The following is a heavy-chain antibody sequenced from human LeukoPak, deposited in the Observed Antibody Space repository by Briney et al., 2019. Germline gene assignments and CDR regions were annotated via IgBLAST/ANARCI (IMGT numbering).Heavy chain of an antibody. J-gene: IGHJ5*02. Sequence: PGRSLRLSCAASGFTFSSYGMHWVRQAPGKGLEWVAVISYDGGNKYYADSVKGRFTISRDNAKNSVFLEMNSLRADDTAVYYCVREGLTGYFDAWGQGTLVTVSS. D-gene: IGHD6-25*01. CDR1: GFTFSSYG. V-gene: IGHV3-30*03. CDR3: VREGLTGYFDA. CDR2: ISYDGGNK.